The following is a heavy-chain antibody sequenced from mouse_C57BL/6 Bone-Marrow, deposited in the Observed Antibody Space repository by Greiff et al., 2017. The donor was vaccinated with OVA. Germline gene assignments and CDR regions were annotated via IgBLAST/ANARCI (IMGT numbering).Heavy chain of an antibody. CDR2: IWGGGST. J-gene: IGHJ3*01. CDR3: AKHERGADGNQAWFAY. CDR1: GFSLTSYG. Sequence: VMLVESGPGLVAPSQSLSITCTVSGFSLTSYGVDWVRQPPGKGLEWLGVIWGGGSTHYNSALMSRLSISKDNSKSQVFLKMNSLQTDDTAMYYCAKHERGADGNQAWFAYWGQGTLVTVSA. V-gene: IGHV2-9*01. D-gene: IGHD2-1*01.